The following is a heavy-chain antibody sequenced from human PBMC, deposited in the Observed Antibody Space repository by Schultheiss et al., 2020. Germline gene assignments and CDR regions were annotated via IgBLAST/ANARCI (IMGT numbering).Heavy chain of an antibody. CDR3: AVCIASAGTLDY. V-gene: IGHV3-33*01. CDR2: IWYDGSNK. J-gene: IGHJ4*02. Sequence: GESLKISCAASGFTFSSYGMHWVRQAPGKGLEWVAVIWYDGSNKFYADSVKGRFTISRDNSKDTLYLQMDSLRAEDTAIYYCAVCIASAGTLDYWGQGTPVTVSS. D-gene: IGHD6-13*01. CDR1: GFTFSSYG.